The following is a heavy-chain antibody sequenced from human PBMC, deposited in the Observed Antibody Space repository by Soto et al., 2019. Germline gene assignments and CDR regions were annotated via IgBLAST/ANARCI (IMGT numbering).Heavy chain of an antibody. Sequence: QVQLQESGPGLVKPSQTLSLTCTVSGGSISSGGYYWSWIRQHPGKGLEWIGYIYYSGSTYYNPSLKSRVTLAVHTSKNQFSRKLSSVTAADTAVYYCARSGYSYGPNPLLYWGQGTLVTVSS. D-gene: IGHD5-18*01. CDR2: IYYSGST. V-gene: IGHV4-31*03. CDR1: GGSISSGGYY. CDR3: ARSGYSYGPNPLLY. J-gene: IGHJ4*02.